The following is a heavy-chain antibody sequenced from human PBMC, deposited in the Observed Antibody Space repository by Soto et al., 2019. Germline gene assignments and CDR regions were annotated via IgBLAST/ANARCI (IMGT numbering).Heavy chain of an antibody. CDR1: GDSIINGIYY. D-gene: IGHD2-21*02. Sequence: QVQVQESGPGLVKPSQTLSLTCTVSGDSIINGIYYWTWIRQHPGKGLEWIGHVHYSGTIYYNPSLTGRVTMSVDTSKNLGSLALSSVAVADTAVYYCVRGADRYKCGFWGQGTLVTVSS. CDR3: VRGADRYKCGF. V-gene: IGHV4-31*03. J-gene: IGHJ4*02. CDR2: VHYSGTI.